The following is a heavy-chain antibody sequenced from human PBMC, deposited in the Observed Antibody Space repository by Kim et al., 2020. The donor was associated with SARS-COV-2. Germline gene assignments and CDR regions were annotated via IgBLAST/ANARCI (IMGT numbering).Heavy chain of an antibody. CDR3: ARMPQDLNYYDSSGYLKPRYYFDY. D-gene: IGHD3-22*01. J-gene: IGHJ4*02. CDR2: IYYSGST. V-gene: IGHV4-59*01. Sequence: SETLSLTCTVSGGSISSYYWSWIRQPPGKGLEWIGYIYYSGSTNYNPSLKSRVTISVDTSKNQFSLKLSSVTAADMAVYYCARMPQDLNYYDSSGYLKPRYYFDYWGQGTLVTVSS. CDR1: GGSISSYY.